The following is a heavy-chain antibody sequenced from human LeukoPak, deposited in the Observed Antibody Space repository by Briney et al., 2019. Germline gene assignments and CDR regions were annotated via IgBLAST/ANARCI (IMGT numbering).Heavy chain of an antibody. V-gene: IGHV3-21*01. Sequence: GGSLRLSCAASGFTFSSYSMNWVRQAPGKGLEWVSSISSSSSYIYYADSVKGRFTISRDNAKNSLYLQMNSLRAEDTAVYYCARSETPDYDFWGGYYTGGYYFDYWGQGTLVTVSS. J-gene: IGHJ4*02. CDR3: ARSETPDYDFWGGYYTGGYYFDY. CDR1: GFTFSSYS. D-gene: IGHD3-3*01. CDR2: ISSSSSYI.